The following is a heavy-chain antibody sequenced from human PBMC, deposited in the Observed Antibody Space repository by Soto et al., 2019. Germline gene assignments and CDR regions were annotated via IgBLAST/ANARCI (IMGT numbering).Heavy chain of an antibody. CDR3: ANREFDY. Sequence: HPGGSLRLSCAASGFTFSSYGMHWVRQAPGKGLEWVAVISYDGSNKYYADSVKGRFTISRDNSKNTLYLQMNSLRAEDTAVYYCANREFDYWGQGTLVTVSS. CDR2: ISYDGSNK. D-gene: IGHD3-10*01. J-gene: IGHJ4*02. CDR1: GFTFSSYG. V-gene: IGHV3-30*18.